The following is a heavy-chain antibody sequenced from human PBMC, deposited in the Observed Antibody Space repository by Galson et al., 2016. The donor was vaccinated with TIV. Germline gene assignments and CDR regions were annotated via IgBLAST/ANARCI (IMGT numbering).Heavy chain of an antibody. CDR3: AKDERLGSYFDY. V-gene: IGHV3-23*01. D-gene: IGHD3-10*01. CDR2: ISSGGAST. Sequence: GKGLEWVSGISSGGASTYYADSVKGRFAISRDNSKNTVYLQVNSLRDEDTAVYYCAKDERLGSYFDYWGQGTLVTVSS. J-gene: IGHJ4*02.